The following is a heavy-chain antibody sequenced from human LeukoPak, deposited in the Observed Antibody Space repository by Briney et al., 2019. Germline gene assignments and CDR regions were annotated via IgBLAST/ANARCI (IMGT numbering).Heavy chain of an antibody. Sequence: PSETLSLTCTVSGGSLSSGTYYWNWLRQPAGKGLEWIGRIYTSGSTYYNPSLKGRVTMSVDTSENQFSLKLSFVTAADTAVYYCARQKFYYVSGSWYYYMDVWGKGTTVTISS. V-gene: IGHV4-61*02. CDR1: GGSLSSGTYY. CDR2: IYTSGST. J-gene: IGHJ6*03. D-gene: IGHD3-10*01. CDR3: ARQKFYYVSGSWYYYMDV.